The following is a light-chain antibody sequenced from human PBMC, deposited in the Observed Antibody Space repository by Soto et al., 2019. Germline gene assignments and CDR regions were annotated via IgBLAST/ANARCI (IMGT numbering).Light chain of an antibody. CDR3: SSYTGSSSWV. CDR2: EVS. J-gene: IGLJ3*02. CDR1: SSDVGGYNY. V-gene: IGLV2-14*01. Sequence: QSALTQPASVSRSPGQSITISCTGTSSDVGGYNYVSWYQQHPGKAPKLMIYEVSNRPSGVSNRFSGSKSGNTASLTISGLQAEDETDYYCSSYTGSSSWVFGGGTKLTVL.